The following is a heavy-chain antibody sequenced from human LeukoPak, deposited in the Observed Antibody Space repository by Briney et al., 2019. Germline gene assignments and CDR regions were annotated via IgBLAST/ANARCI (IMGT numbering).Heavy chain of an antibody. CDR2: SDGSST. CDR3: ARDGTMIRGVIDY. V-gene: IGHV3-74*01. D-gene: IGHD3-10*01. CDR1: AFTFSTYW. J-gene: IGHJ4*02. Sequence: GGSLRLSCAASAFTFSTYWMHWVRQAPGKGLVWVSSDGSSTSYADSVKGRFTISRDNAKNTLYLQMNSLRAEDTAVYYCARDGTMIRGVIDYWGQGTLVTVSS.